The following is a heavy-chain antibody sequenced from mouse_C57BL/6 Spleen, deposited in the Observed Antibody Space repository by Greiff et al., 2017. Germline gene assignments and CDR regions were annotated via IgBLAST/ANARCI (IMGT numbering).Heavy chain of an antibody. D-gene: IGHD1-1*01. V-gene: IGHV1-69*01. J-gene: IGHJ2*01. Sequence: QVHVKQPGAELVMPGASVKLSCKASGYWMHWVKQRPGQGLEWIGEIDPSDSYTNYNQKFKGKSTLTVDKSSSTAYMQLSSLTSEDSAVYYCARSGTTVDYWGQGTTLTVSS. CDR1: GYW. CDR3: ARSGTTVDY. CDR2: IDPSDSYT.